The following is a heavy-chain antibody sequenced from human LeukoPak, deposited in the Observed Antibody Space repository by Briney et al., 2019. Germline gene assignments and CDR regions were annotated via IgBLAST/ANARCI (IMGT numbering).Heavy chain of an antibody. V-gene: IGHV4-31*03. J-gene: IGHJ3*02. D-gene: IGHD4-17*01. CDR2: IYYSGST. CDR1: GGSISSGGYY. CDR3: ASGVTTVNDAFDI. Sequence: SQTLSHTCSVSGGSISSGGYYWSWIRQHPGKXXXXIGYIYYSGSTYYNPSLKSRVTISVDTSKNQFSLKLSSVTAAHTAVYYCASGVTTVNDAFDIWGQGTMVTVSS.